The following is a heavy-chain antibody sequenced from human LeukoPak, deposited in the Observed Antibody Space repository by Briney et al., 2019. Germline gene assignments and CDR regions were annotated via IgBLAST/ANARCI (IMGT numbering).Heavy chain of an antibody. CDR2: MNPNSGNT. V-gene: IGHV1-8*03. D-gene: IGHD1-26*01. CDR3: ARGGSPRDNAFDI. CDR1: GYTFTSYA. J-gene: IGHJ3*02. Sequence: ASVKVSCKASGYTFTSYAMNWVRQATGQGLEWMGWMNPNSGNTGYAQKFQGRVTITRNTSISTAYMELSSLRSEDTAVYYCARGGSPRDNAFDIWGQGTMVTVSS.